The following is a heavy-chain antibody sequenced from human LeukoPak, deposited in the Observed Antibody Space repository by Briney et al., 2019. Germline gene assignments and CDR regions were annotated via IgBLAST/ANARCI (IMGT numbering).Heavy chain of an antibody. CDR2: ISYDGSNK. J-gene: IGHJ4*02. CDR3: ARVPSSSWYGAFDY. Sequence: PGRSLRLSCAASGFTFSSYAMHWVRQAPGKGLEWVAAISYDGSNKYYADSVKGRFTISRDNAKNSLYLQMNSLRAEDTAVYYCARVPSSSWYGAFDYWGQGTLVTVSS. CDR1: GFTFSSYA. V-gene: IGHV3-30-3*01. D-gene: IGHD6-13*01.